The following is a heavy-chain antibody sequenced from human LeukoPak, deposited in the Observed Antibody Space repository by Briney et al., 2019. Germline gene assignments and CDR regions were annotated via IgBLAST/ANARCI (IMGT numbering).Heavy chain of an antibody. V-gene: IGHV3-53*01. CDR3: ARDRGGAYDFWSGYYTGYFDY. CDR1: GFAVSSNS. J-gene: IGHJ4*02. Sequence: PGGSLRLSCTVSGFAVSSNSMSWVRQAPGKGLEWVSFIYSDNTHYSDSVKGRFTISRDNSKNTLYLQMNSLRAEDTAVYYCARDRGGAYDFWSGYYTGYFDYRGQGTLVPVSS. CDR2: IYSDNT. D-gene: IGHD3-3*01.